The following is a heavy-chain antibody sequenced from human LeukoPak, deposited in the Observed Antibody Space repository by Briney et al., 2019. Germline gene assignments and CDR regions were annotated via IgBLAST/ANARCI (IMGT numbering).Heavy chain of an antibody. CDR3: AKYPPYSGSYYYFDY. D-gene: IGHD1-26*01. CDR1: GFTFSSYA. V-gene: IGHV3-23*01. J-gene: IGHJ4*02. Sequence: GGSLRLSCAASGFTFSSYAMSWVRQAPGKGLEWVSAISGSGGSTYYADSVKGRFTISRDNSKNTLYLQMNSLRAEDTAVHYCAKYPPYSGSYYYFDYWGQGTLVTVSS. CDR2: ISGSGGST.